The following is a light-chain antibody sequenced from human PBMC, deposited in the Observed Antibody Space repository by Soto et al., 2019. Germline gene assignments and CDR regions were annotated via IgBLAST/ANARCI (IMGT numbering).Light chain of an antibody. CDR2: GNS. Sequence: QSVLTQPPSVSGAPGQRVTISCTGSSSNIGATYDVQWYQQLPGTAPKLLIYGNSNRPSGVPDRFSGSKSGTSAFLAITGLQADDEADYYCQSYDSSLSAHDVFGTGTKLTVL. CDR3: QSYDSSLSAHDV. CDR1: SSNIGATYD. J-gene: IGLJ1*01. V-gene: IGLV1-40*01.